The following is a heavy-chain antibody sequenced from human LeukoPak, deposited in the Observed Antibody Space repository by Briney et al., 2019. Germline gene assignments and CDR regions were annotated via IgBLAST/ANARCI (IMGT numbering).Heavy chain of an antibody. CDR1: GFTFSSYS. Sequence: GGSLRLSCVASGFTFSSYSMNWVRQAPGKGLEWVSSISSGGGYIYYADSVKGRFTISRDNAKTSLSLQMNSLRAEDTAVYYWARGDPGGKYTVTTGVYYYGMDVWGQGTTVTVSS. CDR2: ISSGGGYI. V-gene: IGHV3-21*01. CDR3: ARGDPGGKYTVTTGVYYYGMDV. D-gene: IGHD4-17*01. J-gene: IGHJ6*02.